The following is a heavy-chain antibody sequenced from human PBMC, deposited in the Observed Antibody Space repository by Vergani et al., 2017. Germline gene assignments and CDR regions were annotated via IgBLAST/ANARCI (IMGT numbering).Heavy chain of an antibody. Sequence: QAQLQESGPGLVKPSETLSLTCHVFGVSVTDYNCNWIRQAPGKGLEWIGSLSTTGGATRASHNPSLKSRVSISVDTSKSQFSLRLTSVTAADSAIYYCAGDTHSWQRADRWGQGLLVSVSS. CDR3: AGDTHSWQRADR. D-gene: IGHD6-13*01. CDR2: LSTTGGA. CDR1: GVSVTDYN. V-gene: IGHV4-59*02. J-gene: IGHJ5*02.